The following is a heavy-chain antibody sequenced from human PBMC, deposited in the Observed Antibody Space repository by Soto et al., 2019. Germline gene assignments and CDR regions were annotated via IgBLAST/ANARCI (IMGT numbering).Heavy chain of an antibody. D-gene: IGHD2-15*01. V-gene: IGHV3-23*01. CDR3: AKGGYDVGYWSGGSCYAEYFQH. CDR1: GFTFSSYA. CDR2: ISGSGGST. J-gene: IGHJ1*01. Sequence: GGSLRLSCAASGFTFSSYAMSWVRQAPGKGLEWVSAISGSGGSTYYTDSVKGRFTISRDKSKNTLYLQMNSLRAEDTAVYDCAKGGYDVGYWSGGSCYAEYFQHWGQGTLVTVSS.